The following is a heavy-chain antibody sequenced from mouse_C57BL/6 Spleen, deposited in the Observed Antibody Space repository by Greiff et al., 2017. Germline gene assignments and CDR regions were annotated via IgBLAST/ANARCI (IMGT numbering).Heavy chain of an antibody. Sequence: QVQLQQSGAELMKPGASVKLSCKATGYTFTGYWIEWVKQRPGHGLEWIGEILPGSGSTNYNEKFKGKATFTAYTSSNTAYMRLSSLTTEDSAIYYCASGGWGQLRLLDYWGQGTTLTVSS. CDR2: ILPGSGST. D-gene: IGHD3-2*02. CDR3: ASGGWGQLRLLDY. J-gene: IGHJ2*01. CDR1: GYTFTGYW. V-gene: IGHV1-9*01.